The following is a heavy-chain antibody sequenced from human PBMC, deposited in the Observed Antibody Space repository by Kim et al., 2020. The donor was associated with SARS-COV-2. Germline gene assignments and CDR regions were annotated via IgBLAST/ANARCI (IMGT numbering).Heavy chain of an antibody. D-gene: IGHD6-19*01. CDR2: ISPYNGAT. V-gene: IGHV1-18*01. J-gene: IGHJ6*03. CDR3: ARFASGWYVPPHNYFYYYMDV. CDR1: GYTFANNG. Sequence: ASVKVSCKASGYTFANNGITWVRQAPGQGLEWMGWISPYNGATSYAQKFQGRVTLTTDTSTTTASMDLRSLTSDDTAMYYCARFASGWYVPPHNYFYYYMDVWGKGTGVTVSS.